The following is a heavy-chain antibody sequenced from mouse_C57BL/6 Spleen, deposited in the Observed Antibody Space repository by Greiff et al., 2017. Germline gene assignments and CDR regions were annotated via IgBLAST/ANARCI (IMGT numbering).Heavy chain of an antibody. Sequence: VQLQQSGAELVKPGASVKLSCKASGYTFTEYTTHWIKQRSGQGLEWIGWFYPGSDSINYNEKFKDKATLTADKSSSTVYMELSRLTSEDSAVYFCARQLRLRYYFDYWGQGTTLTVSS. J-gene: IGHJ2*01. CDR1: GYTFTEYT. D-gene: IGHD3-2*02. CDR3: ARQLRLRYYFDY. CDR2: FYPGSDSI. V-gene: IGHV1-62-2*01.